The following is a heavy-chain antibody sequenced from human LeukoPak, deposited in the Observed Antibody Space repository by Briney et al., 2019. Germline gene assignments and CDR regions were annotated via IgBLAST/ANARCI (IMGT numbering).Heavy chain of an antibody. Sequence: SETLSLTCAVYGGSFSGYYWSWIRQPPGKGLEWIGEINHSGSTNYNPSLKSRVTISVDTSKNQFSLKLSSVTAADTAVYYCARGPWLDYWGQGTLVTVSS. CDR3: ARGPWLDY. V-gene: IGHV4-34*01. CDR1: GGSFSGYY. CDR2: INHSGST. J-gene: IGHJ4*02.